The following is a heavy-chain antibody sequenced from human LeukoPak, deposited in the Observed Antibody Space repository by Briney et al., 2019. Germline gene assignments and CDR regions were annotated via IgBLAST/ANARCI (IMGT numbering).Heavy chain of an antibody. Sequence: VSVKVSCKASGGTFTDYYIHWVRQAPGQGLEWMGRINPNSGGTNYAQKFQGRVTMSRDTSINTAYMELSRLKSDDTAVYYCASPHDYGDFGRFDYWGQGTLVTVSS. V-gene: IGHV1-2*06. J-gene: IGHJ4*02. CDR3: ASPHDYGDFGRFDY. CDR1: GGTFTDYY. CDR2: INPNSGGT. D-gene: IGHD4-17*01.